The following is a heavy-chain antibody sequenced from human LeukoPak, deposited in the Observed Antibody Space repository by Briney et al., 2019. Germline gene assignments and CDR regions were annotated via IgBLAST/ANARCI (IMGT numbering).Heavy chain of an antibody. J-gene: IGHJ6*03. CDR3: ARDLAVALMDV. CDR2: ISSSSSTI. V-gene: IGHV3-48*01. Sequence: GGSLRLSCAASGFTFDDYGMSWVRQAPGKGLEWVSYISSSSSTIYYADSVKGRFTISRDNAKNSLYLQMNSLRAEDTAVYYCARDLAVALMDVWGKGTTVTVSS. CDR1: GFTFDDYG. D-gene: IGHD6-19*01.